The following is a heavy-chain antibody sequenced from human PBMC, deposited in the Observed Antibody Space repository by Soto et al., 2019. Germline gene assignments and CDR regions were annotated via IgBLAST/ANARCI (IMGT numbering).Heavy chain of an antibody. J-gene: IGHJ6*02. CDR2: IYYSGST. Sequence: SETLSLTCTVSGGSISSYYWSSIRQPPGKGLEWIGYIYYSGSTNYNPSLKSRVTISVDTSKNQFSLKLSSVTAADTAVYYCARGTMVRGAILSYGMDVWGQGTTVTVSS. V-gene: IGHV4-59*01. CDR3: ARGTMVRGAILSYGMDV. D-gene: IGHD3-10*01. CDR1: GGSISSYY.